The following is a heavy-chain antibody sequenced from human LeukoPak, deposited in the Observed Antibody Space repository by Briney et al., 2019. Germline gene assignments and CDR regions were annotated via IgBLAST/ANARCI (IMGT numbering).Heavy chain of an antibody. J-gene: IGHJ6*03. CDR3: ARGGQYAPYYCYMDV. V-gene: IGHV4-30-4*08. CDR1: GGTFSSYAI. CDR2: IYYSGST. Sequence: SCKASGGTFSSYAISWIRQPPGKGLEWIGYIYYSGSTYYNPSLKSRVTISVDTSKNQFSLKLSSVTAADTAVYYCARGGQYAPYYCYMDVWGKGTTVTVSS. D-gene: IGHD4-11*01.